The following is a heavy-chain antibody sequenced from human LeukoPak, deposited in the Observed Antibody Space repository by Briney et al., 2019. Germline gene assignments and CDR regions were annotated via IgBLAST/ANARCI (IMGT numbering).Heavy chain of an antibody. CDR3: ARLRFGGVIG. J-gene: IGHJ4*02. D-gene: IGHD3-16*01. CDR2: IYYSGST. Sequence: SSETLSLTCTVSSDSFSTYFWSWIRQPPGRGLEWIGSIYYSGSTYYNPSLKSRVTISVDTSKNQFSLKLSSVTAADTAVYYCARLRFGGVIGWGQGTLVTVSS. CDR1: SDSFSTYF. V-gene: IGHV4-59*05.